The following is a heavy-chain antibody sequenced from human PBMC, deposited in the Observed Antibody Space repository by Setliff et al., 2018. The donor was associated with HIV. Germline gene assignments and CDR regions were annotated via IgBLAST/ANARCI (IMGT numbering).Heavy chain of an antibody. D-gene: IGHD2-15*01. J-gene: IGHJ5*02. Sequence: SETLSLTCTVSGGSISSGTYCWSWIRQPAGKGLEWIGHIYTSGTTNYNPSLKSRVTISLDTSKNQFSLKLSSVTAADTAVYYCARDRICSGGSCYVGWFDPWGQGTLVTV. CDR3: ARDRICSGGSCYVGWFDP. CDR1: GGSISSGTYC. CDR2: IYTSGTT. V-gene: IGHV4-61*09.